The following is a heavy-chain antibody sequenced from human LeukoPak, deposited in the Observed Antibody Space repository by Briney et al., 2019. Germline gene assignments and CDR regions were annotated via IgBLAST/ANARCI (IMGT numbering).Heavy chain of an antibody. CDR3: ARADRIVGATTDNWFDP. D-gene: IGHD1-26*01. Sequence: SETLSLTCTVSGGSISSGGYYWSWIRQHPGKGLEWIGYIYYSGSTYYNPSLKSRVTISVDTSKNQFSLKLSSVTAADTAVYYCARADRIVGATTDNWFDPWGQGTLVTVSS. CDR1: GGSISSGGYY. J-gene: IGHJ5*02. CDR2: IYYSGST. V-gene: IGHV4-31*03.